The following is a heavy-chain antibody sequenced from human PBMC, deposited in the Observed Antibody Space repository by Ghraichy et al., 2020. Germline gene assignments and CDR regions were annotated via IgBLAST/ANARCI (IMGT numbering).Heavy chain of an antibody. CDR2: IYSGGST. CDR1: GFTVSSNY. CDR3: ARGYYDTSGYFGGNY. D-gene: IGHD3-22*01. V-gene: IGHV3-53*01. J-gene: IGHJ4*02. Sequence: LSLTCAASGFTVSSNYMSWVRQAPGKGLEWVSVIYSGGSTYYADSVKGRFTISRDNSKNTLYLQMNSLRAEDTAVYYCARGYYDTSGYFGGNYWGLGTLV.